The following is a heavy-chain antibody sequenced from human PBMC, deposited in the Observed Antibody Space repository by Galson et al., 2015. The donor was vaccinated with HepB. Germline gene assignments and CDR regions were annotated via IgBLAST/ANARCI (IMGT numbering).Heavy chain of an antibody. J-gene: IGHJ4*02. CDR3: AREGWGITMVRGVMGSLDY. D-gene: IGHD3-10*01. Sequence: CAISWDSVSSYSAAWNWSRQSPSRGREWLGRTYYRSKWYNDYAVSVKSRLTINPDTSKNQFSLQLKSVTPEDTAVYYCAREGWGITMVRGVMGSLDYWGQGTLVTVSS. V-gene: IGHV6-1*01. CDR1: WDSVSSYSAA. CDR2: TYYRSKWYN.